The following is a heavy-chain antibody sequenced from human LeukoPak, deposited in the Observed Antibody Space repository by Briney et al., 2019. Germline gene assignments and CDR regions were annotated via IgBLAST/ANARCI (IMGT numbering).Heavy chain of an antibody. CDR1: GDSVSSNSAA. J-gene: IGHJ3*02. D-gene: IGHD3-10*01. CDR3: AREGSGTYLGTFDI. CDR2: TYYRSKWYN. Sequence: SQTLSLTCAISGDSVSSNSAAWNWIRQSPSRGLEWLGRTYYRSKWYNDYAVSVKSRVTINPDTSKNQFSLQLNSVSPEDTAEYYCAREGSGTYLGTFDIWGQGTTVTVSS. V-gene: IGHV6-1*01.